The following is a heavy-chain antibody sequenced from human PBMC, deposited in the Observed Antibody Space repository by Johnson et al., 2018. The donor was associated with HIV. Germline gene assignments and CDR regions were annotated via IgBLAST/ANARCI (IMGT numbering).Heavy chain of an antibody. V-gene: IGHV3-74*02. CDR3: TTIYALWFGEISVLGDAFDS. CDR1: GFTFSNYW. Sequence: VQLVESGGGLVQPGGSLRLSCAGSGFTFSNYWMHWVRQAPGKGLVWVARINSAGSDTSSGSVKGRFTISSDNAKNTLYLQMNSLKTEDTAVYYCTTIYALWFGEISVLGDAFDSWGQGTMVTVSS. J-gene: IGHJ3*02. CDR2: INSAGSDT. D-gene: IGHD3-10*01.